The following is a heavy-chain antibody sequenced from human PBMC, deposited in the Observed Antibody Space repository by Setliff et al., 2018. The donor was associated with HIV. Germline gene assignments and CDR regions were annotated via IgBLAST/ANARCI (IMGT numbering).Heavy chain of an antibody. J-gene: IGHJ4*02. CDR1: GGSISSGGYY. CDR2: IYYSGST. V-gene: IGHV4-31*03. Sequence: LSLTCTVSGGSISSGGYYWSWIRQHPGKGLEWIGYIYYSGSTYYNPSLKSRVTISVDTSKNQFSLKLSSVTAADTAVYYCARGGTYYNFWSAYSPHPFDYWGQGTLVTVSS. CDR3: ARGGTYYNFWSAYSPHPFDY. D-gene: IGHD3-3*01.